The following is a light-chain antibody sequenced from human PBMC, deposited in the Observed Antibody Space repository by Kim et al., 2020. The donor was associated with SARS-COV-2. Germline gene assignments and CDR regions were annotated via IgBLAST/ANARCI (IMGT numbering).Light chain of an antibody. J-gene: IGKJ4*02. V-gene: IGKV1-17*02. Sequence: ASVGDGITITCQAGEGIRKSGAWYQHTPGKAPTRLVFEASTLEGGVPPRFSASGSGTQFALIINNLQPEDSASYFCLQHHLYPLTFGGGTKVDIK. CDR2: EAS. CDR3: LQHHLYPLT. CDR1: EGIRKS.